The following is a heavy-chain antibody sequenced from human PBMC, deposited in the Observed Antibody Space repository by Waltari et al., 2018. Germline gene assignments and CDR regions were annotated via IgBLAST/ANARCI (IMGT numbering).Heavy chain of an antibody. V-gene: IGHV3-48*04. CDR1: GFTFRSYS. CDR3: ARDVGYCSGGSCPAMDV. CDR2: ISGSRFTI. Sequence: EVQLVESGGGLAQPGGSLRLSCAASGFTFRSYSMNWVRQAPGKGIEWLSYISGSRFTIYYADSVKGRFTISRDNAENSVYLQMNSLRAEDTAVYYCARDVGYCSGGSCPAMDVWGKGTTVTISS. J-gene: IGHJ6*04. D-gene: IGHD2-15*01.